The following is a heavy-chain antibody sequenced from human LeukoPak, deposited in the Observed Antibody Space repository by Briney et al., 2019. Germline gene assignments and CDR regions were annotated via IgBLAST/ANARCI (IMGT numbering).Heavy chain of an antibody. V-gene: IGHV3-23*01. CDR2: ISGSEGST. J-gene: IGHJ6*02. Sequence: PGGSLRLSCTASGFTFSSYAMSWVRQAPGKGREWVSAISGSEGSTYYADSVKGRFTISRDNSKNTLYLQMNSLRAEDTAVYYCAKDAYYYDSSGQYYYYGMDVCGQGTTVTVSS. D-gene: IGHD3-22*01. CDR3: AKDAYYYDSSGQYYYYGMDV. CDR1: GFTFSSYA.